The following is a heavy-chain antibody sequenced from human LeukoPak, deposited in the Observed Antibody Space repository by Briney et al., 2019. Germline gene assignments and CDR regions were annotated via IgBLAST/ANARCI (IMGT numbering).Heavy chain of an antibody. CDR1: GFTLSSSE. Sequence: PGGSLRLSCAASGFTLSSSEVHWVRQAPGKGLEWVSYISSSGSTIYYADSVKGRFTISRDNAKNSRYLQMNSLRAEDTAVYYCARYLGGEVAGIFDYWGQGTLVTVSS. D-gene: IGHD6-19*01. V-gene: IGHV3-48*03. CDR3: ARYLGGEVAGIFDY. CDR2: ISSSGSTI. J-gene: IGHJ4*02.